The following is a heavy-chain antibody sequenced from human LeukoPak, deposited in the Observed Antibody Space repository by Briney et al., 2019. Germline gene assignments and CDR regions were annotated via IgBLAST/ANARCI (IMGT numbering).Heavy chain of an antibody. J-gene: IGHJ4*02. V-gene: IGHV3-23*01. CDR2: ISGGSGST. D-gene: IGHD3-22*01. CDR1: GFSFSSYA. CDR3: AKHRFESGGYHSTD. Sequence: GGSLRLSCAASGFSFSSYAMSWVRQAPGKGLAWVSTISGGSGSTYCADSVKGRFTISRDNSKNTLYLQMNSLRDEDTAVYYCAKHRFESGGYHSTDWGQGTLVTVSS.